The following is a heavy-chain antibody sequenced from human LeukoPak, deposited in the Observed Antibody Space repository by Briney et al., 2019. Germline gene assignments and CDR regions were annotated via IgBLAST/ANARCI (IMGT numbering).Heavy chain of an antibody. CDR1: GFTFSSYA. V-gene: IGHV3-30-3*01. CDR3: AKDQKRPITIFGVVIMARYFDL. CDR2: ISYDGSNK. Sequence: PGGSLRLSCAASGFTFSSYAMHWVRQAPGKGLEWVAVISYDGSNKYYVDSVKGRFTISRDNSKNTLYLQMNSLRVEDTAVYYCAKDQKRPITIFGVVIMARYFDLWGRGTLVTVSS. J-gene: IGHJ2*01. D-gene: IGHD3-3*01.